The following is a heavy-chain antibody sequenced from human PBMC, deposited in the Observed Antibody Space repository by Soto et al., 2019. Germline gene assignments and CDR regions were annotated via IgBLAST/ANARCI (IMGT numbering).Heavy chain of an antibody. CDR1: GFTFGDYA. Sequence: PGGSLRLSCSASGFTFGDYAMSWVRQVPGKGLEWVGFIRSKTYGGTTEYAASVKGRFTISRDDSKSIAYLQMNSLKTEDTAVYCCTREGYSGWFDPWGQGTLVTVS. D-gene: IGHD1-1*01. CDR2: IRSKTYGGTT. V-gene: IGHV3-49*04. CDR3: TREGYSGWFDP. J-gene: IGHJ5*02.